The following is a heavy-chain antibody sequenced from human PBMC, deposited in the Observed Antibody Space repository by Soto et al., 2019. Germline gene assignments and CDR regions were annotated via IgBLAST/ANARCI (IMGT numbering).Heavy chain of an antibody. CDR1: GFSFSSYA. CDR3: ARDKYNSDYFVKWFEP. Sequence: QVRLVESGGGVVQPGRSLRLSCTASGFSFSSYAMYWFRQPPGKGLEWVAVISKDGMNKNYADSVKGRVTVSRDNANYSLDLQLNSLGGEVTAMSYCARDKYNSDYFVKWFEPWGQGTLVTGSS. D-gene: IGHD4-4*01. J-gene: IGHJ5*02. V-gene: IGHV3-30*04. CDR2: ISKDGMNK.